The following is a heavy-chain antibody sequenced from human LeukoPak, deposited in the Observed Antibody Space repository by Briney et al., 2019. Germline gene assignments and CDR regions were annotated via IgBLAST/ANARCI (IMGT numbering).Heavy chain of an antibody. J-gene: IGHJ6*03. CDR2: INHSGST. V-gene: IGHV4-34*01. Sequence: SETLSLTCAVYGGSFSGYYWSWIRQPPGKGLEWIGEINHSGSTNYNPSLKSRVTISVDTSKNQFSLKLSSVTAADTAVYYCAREPRYCSRTTSCYHANYFYYMDVWGKGTTATVSS. D-gene: IGHD2-2*01. CDR3: AREPRYCSRTTSCYHANYFYYMDV. CDR1: GGSFSGYY.